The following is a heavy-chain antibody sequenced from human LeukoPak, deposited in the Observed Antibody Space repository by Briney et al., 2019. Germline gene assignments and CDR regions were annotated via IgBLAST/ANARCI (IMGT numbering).Heavy chain of an antibody. CDR2: INHSGIT. J-gene: IGHJ3*02. CDR1: GGSFSDYY. Sequence: SETLSLTCAVYGGSFSDYYWSWIRQPPGKGLEYIGEINHSGITNYNPSLMSRVTISVDTSKNQFSLKLSSVTAADTAVYYCAREEGGDYNAFDIWGQGTMVTVSS. D-gene: IGHD4-17*01. CDR3: AREEGGDYNAFDI. V-gene: IGHV4-34*01.